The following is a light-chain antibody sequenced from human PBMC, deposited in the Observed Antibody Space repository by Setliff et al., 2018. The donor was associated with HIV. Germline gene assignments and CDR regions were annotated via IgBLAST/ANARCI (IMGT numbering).Light chain of an antibody. CDR2: EVT. J-gene: IGLJ1*01. CDR1: SSDVGGYAY. CDR3: SSYAITNTLP. V-gene: IGLV2-14*01. Sequence: QSALTQPASVSGSPGQSITISCTGTSSDVGGYAYVSWYQQHPGEAPKLIIYEVTNRPSGVSHRFSGSKSGNTASLTISGLQAEDEADYYCSSYAITNTLPFGTGTKGTVL.